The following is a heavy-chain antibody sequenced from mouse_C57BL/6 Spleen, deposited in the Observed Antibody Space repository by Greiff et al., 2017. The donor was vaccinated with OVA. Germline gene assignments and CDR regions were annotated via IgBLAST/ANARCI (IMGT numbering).Heavy chain of an antibody. D-gene: IGHD3-3*01. CDR2: IYPGGGST. J-gene: IGHJ2*01. CDR3: ARGVQQGRYYFDY. CDR1: GYTFTSYD. Sequence: VKLMESGPELVKPGASVKLSCKASGYTFTSYDINWVKQRPGQGLEWIGWIYPGGGSTKYNEKFKGKATLTVDTSSSTAYMELRSLTSEDSAVYFCARGVQQGRYYFDYWGQGTTLTVSA. V-gene: IGHV1-85*01.